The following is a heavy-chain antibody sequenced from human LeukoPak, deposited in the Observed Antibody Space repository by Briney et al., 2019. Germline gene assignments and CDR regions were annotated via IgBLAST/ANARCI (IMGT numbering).Heavy chain of an antibody. D-gene: IGHD3-22*01. Sequence: SETLSLTCTVSGDSISSHYWSWIRQPPGKGLEWIGYIHYSVTTDYNPSLKSRIAISVDTSKNQFSLKLTSVTAADTAVYYCARLHYDTSGLYYYFDYWGQGTLVTVSS. CDR1: GDSISSHY. V-gene: IGHV4-59*08. CDR3: ARLHYDTSGLYYYFDY. CDR2: IHYSVTT. J-gene: IGHJ4*02.